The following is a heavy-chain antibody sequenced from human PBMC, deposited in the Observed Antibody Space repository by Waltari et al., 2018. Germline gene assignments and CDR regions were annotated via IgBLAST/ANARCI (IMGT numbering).Heavy chain of an antibody. CDR2: ISSSSSTI. CDR3: ARGIAAAGLEYFQH. D-gene: IGHD6-13*01. V-gene: IGHV3-48*04. CDR1: GFTFSSYS. J-gene: IGHJ1*01. Sequence: EVQLVESGGGLVQPGGSLRLSCAASGFTFSSYSMNWVRQAPGKGLEWVSYISSSSSTIYYADSVKGRFTSSRDNAKNSLYLQMNSLRAEDTAVYYCARGIAAAGLEYFQHWGQGTLVTVSS.